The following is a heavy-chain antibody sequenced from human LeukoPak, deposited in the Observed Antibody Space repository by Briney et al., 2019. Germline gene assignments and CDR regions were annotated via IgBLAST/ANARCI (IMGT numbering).Heavy chain of an antibody. CDR3: ARESDSSGNYGAFDI. J-gene: IGHJ3*02. CDR1: GGSISSYY. CDR2: IYYSGST. V-gene: IGHV4-59*01. D-gene: IGHD3-22*01. Sequence: SETLSLTCTVSGGSISSYYWSWIRQPPGKGLEWIGYIYYSGSTNYNPSLKSRVTISVDTSNNQFSLELSSVTAADTAVYYCARESDSSGNYGAFDIWGQGTMVTVSS.